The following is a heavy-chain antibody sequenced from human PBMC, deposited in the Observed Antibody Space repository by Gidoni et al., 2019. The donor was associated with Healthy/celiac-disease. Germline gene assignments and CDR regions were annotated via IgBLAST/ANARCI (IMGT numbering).Heavy chain of an antibody. CDR1: GFTFSSYS. D-gene: IGHD1-26*01. V-gene: IGHV3-21*01. CDR2: ISSSSSYI. CDR3: ARWGVGATPAAFDY. J-gene: IGHJ4*02. Sequence: EVQLVESGGGLVKPGGSLRLSCAASGFTFSSYSMNWVRQAPGKGLEWVSSISSSSSYIYYADSVKGRFTISRDNAKNSLYLQMNSLRDEDTAVYYCARWGVGATPAAFDYWGQGTLVTVSS.